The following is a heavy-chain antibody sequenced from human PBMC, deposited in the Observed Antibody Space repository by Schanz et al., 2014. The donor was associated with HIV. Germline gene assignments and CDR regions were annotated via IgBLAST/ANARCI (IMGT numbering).Heavy chain of an antibody. J-gene: IGHJ3*02. CDR1: GFTFSSYG. Sequence: VQLVESGGGVVQPGRSLRLSCAASGFTFSSYGMSWVRQAPGKGLEWVSTISAGVGTASYADSVKGRFTISRDNSKKMLFLQMNRLRAEDTAVYYCAIRTPMISFGAFDIWGRGTMVTVSS. D-gene: IGHD3-16*01. V-gene: IGHV3-23*04. CDR3: AIRTPMISFGAFDI. CDR2: ISAGVGTA.